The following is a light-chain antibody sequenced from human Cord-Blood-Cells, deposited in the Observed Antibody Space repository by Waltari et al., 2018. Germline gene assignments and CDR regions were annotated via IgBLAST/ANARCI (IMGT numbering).Light chain of an antibody. CDR1: SSDVGSSNL. J-gene: IGLJ3*02. CDR2: EGS. V-gene: IGLV2-23*01. CDR3: CSYAGSSICV. Sequence: QSALTQPASVSGSPGQSITISCTGTSSDVGSSNLVSWYQQHPGKAPKLMIYEGSKRPSGVSNRFSGSKSGNTASLTISGLQAEDEADYYCCSYAGSSICVFGAGTKLTVL.